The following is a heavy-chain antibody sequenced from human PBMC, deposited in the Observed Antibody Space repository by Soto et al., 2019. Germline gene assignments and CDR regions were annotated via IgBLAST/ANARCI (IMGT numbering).Heavy chain of an antibody. D-gene: IGHD4-17*01. J-gene: IGHJ4*02. Sequence: QVQLVQSGAEVKKPGASVKVSCKASGYTFTSYANTWVLQATGQGSEWMGGMKPNSGNTGYAQKFQGRVTMTRNTSISTAYMELSSLRSEDTAGYYCARTLYGDNVYYWGQGTLVTVSS. CDR2: MKPNSGNT. CDR1: GYTFTSYA. CDR3: ARTLYGDNVYY. V-gene: IGHV1-8*01.